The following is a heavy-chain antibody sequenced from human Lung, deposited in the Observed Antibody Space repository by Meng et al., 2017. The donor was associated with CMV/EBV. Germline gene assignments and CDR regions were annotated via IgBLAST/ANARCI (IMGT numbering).Heavy chain of an antibody. CDR3: FARPIDY. V-gene: IGHV3-7*01. CDR1: GFTFREYW. J-gene: IGHJ4*02. Sequence: GGSLRLSCIVSGFTFREYWMNWVRQATGKGLEWLASIKPDGSDTYYVDSVKGRFTISRDNAKNSVHLQMNSLRAEDTAVYYCFARPIDYWGQGTLVTVSS. CDR2: IKPDGSDT. D-gene: IGHD6-6*01.